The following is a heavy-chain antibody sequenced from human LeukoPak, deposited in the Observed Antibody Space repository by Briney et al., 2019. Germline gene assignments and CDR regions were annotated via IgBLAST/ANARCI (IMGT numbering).Heavy chain of an antibody. Sequence: PSETLSLTCAVYGGSFSGYYWSWIRQPPGKGLEWIGEINHSGSTNYNPSLKSRVTISVDTSKNQFSLKLSSVTAADTAVYYCARASHYDYVWGSYRYCAFDIWGQGTMVTVSS. V-gene: IGHV4-34*01. CDR3: ARASHYDYVWGSYRYCAFDI. J-gene: IGHJ3*02. CDR2: INHSGST. D-gene: IGHD3-16*02. CDR1: GGSFSGYY.